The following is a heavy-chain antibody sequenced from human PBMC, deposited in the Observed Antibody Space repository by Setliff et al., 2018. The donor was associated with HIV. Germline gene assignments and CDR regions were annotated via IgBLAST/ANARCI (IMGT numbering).Heavy chain of an antibody. CDR2: ISAYNGNT. V-gene: IGHV1-18*01. J-gene: IGHJ6*02. CDR1: GYTFTSCD. CDR3: AREIGDYYDSSGYYPPTDYYYGMDV. Sequence: EASVKVSCKASGYTFTSCDISWVRQAPGQGLEWMGWISAYNGNTNYAQKLQGRVTMTTDTSTSTAYMELRSLRSDDTAVYYCAREIGDYYDSSGYYPPTDYYYGMDVWGQGTTVTVSS. D-gene: IGHD3-22*01.